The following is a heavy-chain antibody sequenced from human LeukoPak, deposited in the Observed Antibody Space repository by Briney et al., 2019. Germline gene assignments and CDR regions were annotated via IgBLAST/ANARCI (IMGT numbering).Heavy chain of an antibody. J-gene: IGHJ4*02. Sequence: ASVKVSCKVSGYTLTELSMHWVRQAPGKGLEWMGGFDPEDGETIYAQKFQGRVTMTEDTSTDTAYMELSSLRSEDTAVYYCATEDNYYDISGYYKDWGQGTLVTVSS. CDR3: ATEDNYYDISGYYKD. CDR1: GYTLTELS. D-gene: IGHD3-22*01. CDR2: FDPEDGET. V-gene: IGHV1-24*01.